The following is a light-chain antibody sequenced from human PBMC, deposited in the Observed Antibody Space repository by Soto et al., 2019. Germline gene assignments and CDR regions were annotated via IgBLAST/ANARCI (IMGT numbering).Light chain of an antibody. J-gene: IGLJ2*01. CDR2: QVT. V-gene: IGLV2-8*01. CDR3: TSYAVDNNLV. Sequence: QSVLTQPPSASGSPGQSVTISCTGTSRDVGGYNYVSWYQQHPGKAPKLMIYQVTKRPSGVPDRFSASKSGNTASLTVSGLQAEDEAHYYCTSYAVDNNLVFGGGTKLTVL. CDR1: SRDVGGYNY.